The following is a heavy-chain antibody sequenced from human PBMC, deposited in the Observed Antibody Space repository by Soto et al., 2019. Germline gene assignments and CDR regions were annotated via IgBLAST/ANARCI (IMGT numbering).Heavy chain of an antibody. D-gene: IGHD3-10*01. CDR1: GYTFTSYA. Sequence: QVQLVQSGAEVKKPGASVKVSCKASGYTFTSYAMHWVRQAPGQRLEWMGWINAGNGNTKYSQKFQGRVTITRDTSATTAYMELSSLRSEDTAVYYCASAIWFAEPPGGAGMPWGQGTLVTVSS. V-gene: IGHV1-3*01. J-gene: IGHJ5*02. CDR3: ASAIWFAEPPGGAGMP. CDR2: INAGNGNT.